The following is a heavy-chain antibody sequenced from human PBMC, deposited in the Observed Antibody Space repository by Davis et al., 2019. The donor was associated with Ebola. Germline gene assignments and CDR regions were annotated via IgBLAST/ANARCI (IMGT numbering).Heavy chain of an antibody. V-gene: IGHV3-21*04. CDR3: AKGIMAVAISAFDI. Sequence: GESLKISCAASGFTFSSYSMNWVRQAPGKGLEWVSSISSSSSYIYYADSVKGRFTISRDNAKNSLYLQMNSLRAEDTALYYCAKGIMAVAISAFDIWGQGTMVTVSS. D-gene: IGHD6-19*01. CDR1: GFTFSSYS. J-gene: IGHJ3*02. CDR2: ISSSSSYI.